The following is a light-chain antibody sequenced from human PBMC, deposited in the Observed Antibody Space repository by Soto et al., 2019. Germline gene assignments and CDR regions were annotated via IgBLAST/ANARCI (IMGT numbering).Light chain of an antibody. Sequence: EIVLTQSPGTLSLSPGERATLSCRASQTVRTNYLAWFQHKPGQAPRLLIYGASSRATGIPDRFSGSGSGTDFTLTINGLEPEDFAVYFCQKYSDSPLTFGGGTKVEIK. J-gene: IGKJ4*01. CDR1: QTVRTNY. CDR2: GAS. V-gene: IGKV3-20*01. CDR3: QKYSDSPLT.